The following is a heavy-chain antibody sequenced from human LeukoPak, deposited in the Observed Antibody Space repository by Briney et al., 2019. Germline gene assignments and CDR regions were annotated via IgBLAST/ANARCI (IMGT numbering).Heavy chain of an antibody. CDR1: GFTFSSYW. D-gene: IGHD3-3*01. CDR3: VRNLDFWGDSEDY. J-gene: IGHJ4*02. CDR2: INSDGSTT. Sequence: GGSLRLSCAASGFTFSSYWMHWDRQAPGKGLVWVSRINSDGSTTTYADSVKGRFTISRDNAKNTLYLQMNSLRAEDTAVYYCVRNLDFWGDSEDYWGQGTLVTVSS. V-gene: IGHV3-74*01.